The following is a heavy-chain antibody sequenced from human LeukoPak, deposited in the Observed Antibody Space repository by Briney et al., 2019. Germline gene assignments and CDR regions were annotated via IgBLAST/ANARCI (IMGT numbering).Heavy chain of an antibody. Sequence: GGPLRFSCAASGFTFSSYSMNWVRQAPGKGLEWVSSISSSSSYIYYADSVKGRFTISRDNAKNSLYLQMNSLRAEDTAVYYCARELTIFGVNWFDPWGQGTLVTVSS. CDR3: ARELTIFGVNWFDP. D-gene: IGHD3-3*01. V-gene: IGHV3-21*01. CDR1: GFTFSSYS. CDR2: ISSSSSYI. J-gene: IGHJ5*02.